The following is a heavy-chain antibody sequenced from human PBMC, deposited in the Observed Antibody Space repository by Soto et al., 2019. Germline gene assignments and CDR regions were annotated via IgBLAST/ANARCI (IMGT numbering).Heavy chain of an antibody. CDR2: MNPNSGNT. CDR3: AGGVRRLRGIHYYYYYYYMDV. D-gene: IGHD6-25*01. J-gene: IGHJ6*03. Sequence: QVQLVQSGAEVKKPGASVKVSCKASGYTFTSYDINWVRQATGQGLEWMGWMNPNSGNTGYAQKFQGRVTMTRNTSISTAYMELSSLRSEDTAVYYCAGGVRRLRGIHYYYYYYYMDVWGKGTTVTVSS. CDR1: GYTFTSYD. V-gene: IGHV1-8*01.